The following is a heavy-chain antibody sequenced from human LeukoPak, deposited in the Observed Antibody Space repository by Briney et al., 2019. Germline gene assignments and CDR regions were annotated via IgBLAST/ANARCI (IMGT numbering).Heavy chain of an antibody. D-gene: IGHD2-15*01. V-gene: IGHV3-21*01. Sequence: GGSLRLSCAASGFTFSSYSMTWVRQAPGKGLEWVSSMSSGSRYIYYADSVRGRFTIPRDNAKNSLYLLMNSMRAEDTAVYYCARDRPTGASRLFVVQWGQGTLVTVSS. J-gene: IGHJ4*02. CDR1: GFTFSSYS. CDR2: MSSGSRYI. CDR3: ARDRPTGASRLFVVQ.